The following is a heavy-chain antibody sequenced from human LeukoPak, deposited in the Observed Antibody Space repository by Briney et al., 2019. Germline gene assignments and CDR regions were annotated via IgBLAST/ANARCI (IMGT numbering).Heavy chain of an antibody. CDR2: ISSSSSYI. CDR3: ARDRIQLWLNHFDY. Sequence: GGSLRLSCAASGFTFSSYSMNWVRQAPGKGLEWVSSISSSSSYIYYADSVKGQFTISRDNAKNSLYLQMTRLRAEDTAVYYCARDRIQLWLNHFDYWGQGTLVTVSS. J-gene: IGHJ4*02. D-gene: IGHD5-18*01. CDR1: GFTFSSYS. V-gene: IGHV3-21*01.